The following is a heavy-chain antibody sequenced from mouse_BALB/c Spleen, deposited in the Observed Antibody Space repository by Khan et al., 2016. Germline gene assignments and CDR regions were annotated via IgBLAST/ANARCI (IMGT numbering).Heavy chain of an antibody. V-gene: IGHV1-4*02. CDR1: GYTFTTYT. CDR3: ARLPWGDC. D-gene: IGHD1-1*01. Sequence: QVQLKQSAAELARPGASVNMSCKASGYTFTTYTMHWVKQRPGQGLEWIGSIYPSSGCTEYNQKFEDKTALTADKSSSTDYMHLRSLTAEDSAVDYYARLPWGDCWGQGTRLTVSS. J-gene: IGHJ2*03. CDR2: IYPSSGCT.